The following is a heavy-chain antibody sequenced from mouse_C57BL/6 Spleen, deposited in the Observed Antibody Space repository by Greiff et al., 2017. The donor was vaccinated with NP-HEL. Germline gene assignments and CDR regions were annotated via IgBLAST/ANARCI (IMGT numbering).Heavy chain of an antibody. CDR3: ARSATVVATDAMDY. D-gene: IGHD1-1*01. Sequence: VKVVESGPELVKPGASVKISCKASGYAFSSSWMNWVKQRPGKGLEWIGRIYPGDGDTNYNGKFKGKATLTADKSSSTAYMQLSSLTSEDSAVYFCARSATVVATDAMDYWGQGTSVTVSS. V-gene: IGHV1-82*01. J-gene: IGHJ4*01. CDR2: IYPGDGDT. CDR1: GYAFSSSW.